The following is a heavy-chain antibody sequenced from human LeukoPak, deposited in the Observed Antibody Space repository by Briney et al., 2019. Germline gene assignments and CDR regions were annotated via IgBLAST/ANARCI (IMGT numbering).Heavy chain of an antibody. CDR3: ATKWLQNYYYYYMDV. J-gene: IGHJ6*03. D-gene: IGHD5-24*01. CDR1: GGSFSGYY. V-gene: IGHV4-34*01. CDR2: INHSGST. Sequence: SETLSLTCAVYGGSFSGYYWSWIRQPPGKGLEWIGEINHSGSTNYNPSLKSRVTISVDTSKNQFSLKLSSVTAADTAAYYCATKWLQNYYYYYMDVWGIGTTVTVSS.